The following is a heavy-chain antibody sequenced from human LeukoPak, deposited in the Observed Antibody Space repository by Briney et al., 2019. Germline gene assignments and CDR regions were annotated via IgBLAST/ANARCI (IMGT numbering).Heavy chain of an antibody. D-gene: IGHD6-13*01. CDR1: GGSISSGGYS. CDR3: ARLDSSSSDAFDI. Sequence: KPSQTLSLTCAVSGGSISSGGYSWSWIRHPPGKGLEWIGYIYHSGSTYYNPSLKSRVTISVDRSKNQFSLKLSSVTAADTAVYYCARLDSSSSDAFDIWGQGTMVTVSS. V-gene: IGHV4-30-2*01. CDR2: IYHSGST. J-gene: IGHJ3*02.